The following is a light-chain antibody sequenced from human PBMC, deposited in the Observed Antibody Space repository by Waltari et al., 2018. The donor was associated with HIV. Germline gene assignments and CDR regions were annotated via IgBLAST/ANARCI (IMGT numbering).Light chain of an antibody. CDR1: QSISNW. V-gene: IGKV1-5*03. CDR2: KAS. CDR3: QQYNSYST. J-gene: IGKJ1*01. Sequence: DIQMTQSPSTLSASVGDTITITCRASQSISNWLAWYQQKPGKAPKLLIYKASSLEGGVPSRFSGSGSGTEFTLTISSLQPDDFATYYCQQYNSYSTFGQGTKVEIK.